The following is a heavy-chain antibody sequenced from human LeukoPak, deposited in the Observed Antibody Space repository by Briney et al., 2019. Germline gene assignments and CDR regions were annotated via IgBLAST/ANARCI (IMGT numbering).Heavy chain of an antibody. CDR2: IKQDGSEK. CDR3: MRFGESDY. D-gene: IGHD3-10*01. J-gene: IGHJ4*02. CDR1: GFTFSSYW. Sequence: PGGSLRLSCAASGFTFSSYWMSWVRQAPGKGLEWVANIKQDGSEKYYVDSVEGRFTISRDNTKNSLYLQMNSLRAEDTDVYYCMRFGESDYWGQGTLVTVSS. V-gene: IGHV3-7*01.